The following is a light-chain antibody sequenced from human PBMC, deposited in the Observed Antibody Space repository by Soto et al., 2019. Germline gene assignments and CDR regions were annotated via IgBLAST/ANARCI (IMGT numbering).Light chain of an antibody. CDR2: EVS. J-gene: IGLJ3*02. Sequence: QSALTQPASVSGSPGQSITISCTGTSSDVGAYNSVCWHQQHPGKAPKLMIYEVSKRPSGVSDRFSASKSGNTASLTISGLQADDEADSHCSSFTRSDTWVFGGGTKLTVL. V-gene: IGLV2-14*01. CDR3: SSFTRSDTWV. CDR1: SSDVGAYNS.